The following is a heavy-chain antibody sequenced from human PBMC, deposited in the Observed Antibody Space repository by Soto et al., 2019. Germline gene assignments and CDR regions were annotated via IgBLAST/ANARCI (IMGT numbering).Heavy chain of an antibody. J-gene: IGHJ4*02. CDR1: GFTFGDYA. V-gene: IGHV3-49*03. CDR2: IRSKAYGGTT. Sequence: GGSLRLSCTASGFTFGDYAMSWFRQAPGKGLGWVGFIRSKAYGGTTEYAASVKGRFTISRDDSKSIAYLQMNSLKTEDTAVYYCTRAATRITIFGVVNSPTDYWGQGTLVTVSS. D-gene: IGHD3-3*01. CDR3: TRAATRITIFGVVNSPTDY.